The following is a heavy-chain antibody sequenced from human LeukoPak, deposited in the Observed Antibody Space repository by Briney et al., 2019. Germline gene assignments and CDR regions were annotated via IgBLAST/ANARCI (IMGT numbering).Heavy chain of an antibody. CDR3: AIGLDGYRSPIDI. CDR2: IYSGGST. Sequence: PGGSLRLSCAASGFTVSSNYMSWVRQAPGKGLEWVSVIYSGGSTYYADSVKGRFTISRDNSKNTLYLQMNSLRAEDTAVYYCAIGLDGYRSPIDIWDQGTMVTVSS. V-gene: IGHV3-66*02. D-gene: IGHD5-18*01. CDR1: GFTVSSNY. J-gene: IGHJ3*02.